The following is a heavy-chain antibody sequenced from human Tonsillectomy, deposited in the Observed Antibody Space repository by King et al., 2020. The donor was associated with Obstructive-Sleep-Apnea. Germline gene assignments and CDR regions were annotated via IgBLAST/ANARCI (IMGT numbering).Heavy chain of an antibody. CDR1: GYTFTNYG. Sequence: QLVQSGAEVKKPGASVKVSCKASGYTFTNYGFTWVRQAPGQGLEWMGWISAHNVNTNYAQKLQGRVTMTTDTFTSTAYMELRSLRSDDTAVYYCARVSTIFGVVIPFDPWGQGTLVTVSS. V-gene: IGHV1-18*04. J-gene: IGHJ5*02. D-gene: IGHD3-3*01. CDR2: ISAHNVNT. CDR3: ARVSTIFGVVIPFDP.